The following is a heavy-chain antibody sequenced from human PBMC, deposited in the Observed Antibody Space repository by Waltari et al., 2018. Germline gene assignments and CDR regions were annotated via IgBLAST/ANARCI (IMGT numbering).Heavy chain of an antibody. V-gene: IGHV3-11*06. CDR3: ARRYRAYYFDL. CDR2: ISSTRRVT. J-gene: IGHJ4*02. CDR1: YF. Sequence: YFLSWVRQGPGKGLEWVSYISSTRRVTNYADSVKGRFTISRDNAKNSLYLEMNSLRAEDTAVYYCARRYRAYYFDLWGQGTLVTVSS. D-gene: IGHD1-20*01.